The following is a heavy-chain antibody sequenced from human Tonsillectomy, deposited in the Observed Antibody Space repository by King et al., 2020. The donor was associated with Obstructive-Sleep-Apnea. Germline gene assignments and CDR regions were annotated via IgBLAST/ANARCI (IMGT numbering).Heavy chain of an antibody. D-gene: IGHD3-22*01. Sequence: VQLVESGGGVVHPGRSLRLSCAASGFTFSSYGMHWVRQAPGKGLEWVAVISTDGSNKYYGDSVKGRFTISRDNSKNTLNLQMNSLRAEDTAVYYCAKVSYHESSGYIDYWGQGTLVTVSS. V-gene: IGHV3-30*18. CDR2: ISTDGSNK. CDR3: AKVSYHESSGYIDY. CDR1: GFTFSSYG. J-gene: IGHJ4*02.